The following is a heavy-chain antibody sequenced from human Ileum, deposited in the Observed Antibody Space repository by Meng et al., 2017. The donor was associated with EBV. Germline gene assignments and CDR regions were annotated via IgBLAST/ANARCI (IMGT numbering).Heavy chain of an antibody. CDR3: ARHSGYNQGY. J-gene: IGHJ4*02. CDR1: DGSISRRNW. V-gene: IGHV4-4*03. CDR2: IYYSGSP. D-gene: IGHD5-24*01. Sequence: QGQRQESGPGLVTAPGTLSLICVVFDGSISRRNWWSWVRQPPGKGLEWIGQIYYSGSPSYNPSLKSRVTMSVDKSKNQVSLNLNSVTAADTALYYCARHSGYNQGYWGQGTLVTVSS.